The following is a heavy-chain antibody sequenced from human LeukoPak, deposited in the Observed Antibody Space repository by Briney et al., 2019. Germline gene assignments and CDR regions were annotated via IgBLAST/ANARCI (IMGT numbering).Heavy chain of an antibody. Sequence: SETPSLTCAVYGGSFSGYYWSWIRQPPGKGLEWIGEINHSGSTNYNPSLKSRVTISVDTSKNQFSLKLSSVTAADTAVYYCARGVLYYYGMDVWGQGTTVTVSS. V-gene: IGHV4-34*01. CDR1: GGSFSGYY. CDR2: INHSGST. CDR3: ARGVLYYYGMDV. J-gene: IGHJ6*02.